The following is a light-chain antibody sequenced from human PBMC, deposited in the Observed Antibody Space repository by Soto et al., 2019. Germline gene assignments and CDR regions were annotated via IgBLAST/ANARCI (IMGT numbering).Light chain of an antibody. CDR3: TSYRSNSNVV. CDR1: STDIGGYNY. V-gene: IGLV2-14*01. Sequence: QSALTQPASVSGSPGQSITISCTGTSTDIGGYNYVSWYQHHPGKAPRVIIYEVSNRPSGVSNRFSGSKSGNTASLTISGLQAEDEADYYCTSYRSNSNVVFGGGTQLTVL. J-gene: IGLJ2*01. CDR2: EVS.